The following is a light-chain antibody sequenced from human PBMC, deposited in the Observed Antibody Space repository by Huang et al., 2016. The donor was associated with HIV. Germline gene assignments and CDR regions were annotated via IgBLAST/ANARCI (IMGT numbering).Light chain of an antibody. V-gene: IGKV3-15*01. CDR1: QSVGSN. CDR3: QQYDNWPRT. J-gene: IGKJ1*01. Sequence: EIVMTQFPATLYVSPGERVTLSCRASQSVGSNLAWYQQKPGQAPRCLIYGASTMATGFPARFSCSGSGTEFTLTISSLQSEDFAVYYCQQYDNWPRTFGQGTQVEI. CDR2: GAS.